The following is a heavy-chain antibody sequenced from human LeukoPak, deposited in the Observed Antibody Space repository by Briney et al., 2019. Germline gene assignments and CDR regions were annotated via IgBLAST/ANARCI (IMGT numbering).Heavy chain of an antibody. D-gene: IGHD1-7*01. CDR3: ARDKMRDNWNYVEHYFDY. CDR2: IYHSGST. CDR1: GYSISSGYY. V-gene: IGHV4-38-2*02. J-gene: IGHJ4*02. Sequence: SETLSLTCTVSGYSISSGYYWGWIRQPPGKGLAWIGSIYHSGSTYYNPSLKSRVTISVDTSKNQFSLKLSSVTAADTAVYYCARDKMRDNWNYVEHYFDYWGQGTLVTVSS.